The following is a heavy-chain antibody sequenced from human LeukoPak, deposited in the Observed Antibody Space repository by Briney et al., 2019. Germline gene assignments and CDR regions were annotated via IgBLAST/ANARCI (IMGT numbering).Heavy chain of an antibody. CDR1: GGSISSCDYY. D-gene: IGHD3-22*01. J-gene: IGHJ4*02. V-gene: IGHV4-30-4*01. CDR3: ARGRRYYDSSGYPTVDY. Sequence: PSETLSLTCTVSGGSISSCDYYWSWIRQPPGKGLEWIGYIYYSGSTYYNPSLKSRVTISVDTSKNQFSLKLSSVTAADTAVYYCARGRRYYDSSGYPTVDYWGQGTLVTVSS. CDR2: IYYSGST.